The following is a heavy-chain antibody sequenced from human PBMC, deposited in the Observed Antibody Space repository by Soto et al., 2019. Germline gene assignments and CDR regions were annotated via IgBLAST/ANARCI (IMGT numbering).Heavy chain of an antibody. CDR2: IYYSGRT. CDR1: GGSISRYY. D-gene: IGHD2-2*01. Sequence: PSETLSLTCTVSGGSISRYYWSWIRQPPGKGLEWIGYIYYSGRTNYNPSLKSRVTISVDTPKNQFSLKLSSVTAADTAVYYCARGYCSSTTCYICDNWFDPWGQGTLVPVSS. V-gene: IGHV4-59*01. J-gene: IGHJ5*02. CDR3: ARGYCSSTTCYICDNWFDP.